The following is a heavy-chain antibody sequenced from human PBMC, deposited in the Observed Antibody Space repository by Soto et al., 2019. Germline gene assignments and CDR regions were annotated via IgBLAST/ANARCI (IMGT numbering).Heavy chain of an antibody. CDR1: GYTFTSYY. Sequence: SVKVSCKASGYTFTSYYMHWVRQAPGQGLEWMGIINPSGGSTSYAQKFQGRVSMTRDTSTSTVYMELSSLRSEDTAVYYCARGITIFGVFIIEGNWFDPWGQGTLVIGSS. CDR2: INPSGGST. D-gene: IGHD3-3*01. J-gene: IGHJ5*02. V-gene: IGHV1-46*01. CDR3: ARGITIFGVFIIEGNWFDP.